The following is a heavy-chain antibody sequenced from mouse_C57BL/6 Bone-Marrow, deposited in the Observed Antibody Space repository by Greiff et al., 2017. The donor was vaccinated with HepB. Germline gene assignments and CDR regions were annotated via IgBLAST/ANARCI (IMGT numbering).Heavy chain of an antibody. V-gene: IGHV1-81*01. CDR3: ARGGYYDYGDY. D-gene: IGHD2-4*01. CDR2: IDPRSGNT. CDR1: GYTFTSYG. J-gene: IGHJ2*01. Sequence: QVQLQQSGAELARPGASVKLSCKASGYTFTSYGISWVKQRTGQGLEWIGEIDPRSGNTYYNEKFKGKATLTADKSSSTAYMELRSLTSEDSAVYFCARGGYYDYGDYWGQGTTLTVSS.